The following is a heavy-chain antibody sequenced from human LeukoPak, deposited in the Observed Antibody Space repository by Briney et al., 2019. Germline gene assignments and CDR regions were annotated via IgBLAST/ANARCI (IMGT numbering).Heavy chain of an antibody. V-gene: IGHV4-34*01. CDR2: INHSGST. CDR1: GGSFSGYY. J-gene: IGHJ6*02. CDR3: ARGSGWYRYYYYYGMDV. Sequence: PSETLSLTCAVYGGSFSGYYWSWIRQPPGKGLEWIGEINHSGSTNYNPSLKSRVTISVDTSKNQFSLKLSSVTAADTAVYYCARGSGWYRYYYYYGMDVWGQGTTVTVSS. D-gene: IGHD6-19*01.